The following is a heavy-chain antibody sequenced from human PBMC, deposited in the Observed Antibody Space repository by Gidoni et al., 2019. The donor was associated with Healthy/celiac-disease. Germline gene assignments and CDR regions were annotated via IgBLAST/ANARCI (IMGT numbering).Heavy chain of an antibody. D-gene: IGHD6-13*01. CDR3: AKGTLSSWNWYFDL. J-gene: IGHJ2*01. Sequence: EVQLVESGGGLVQPGRSLRLSCAASGFTFDDYAMHWVRQAPGKGLEWVSGISWNSGSIGYADSVKGRFTISRDNAKNSLYLQMNSLRAEDTALYYCAKGTLSSWNWYFDLWGRGTLVTVSS. V-gene: IGHV3-9*01. CDR2: ISWNSGSI. CDR1: GFTFDDYA.